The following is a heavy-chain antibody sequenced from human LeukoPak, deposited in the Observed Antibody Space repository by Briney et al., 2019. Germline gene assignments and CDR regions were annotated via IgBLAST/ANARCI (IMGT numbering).Heavy chain of an antibody. V-gene: IGHV3-7*05. Sequence: GGSLRLSCAASGFTFSNYWMTWVRQAPGRGLEWVANIRQDGSEKYYVDSVKGRFTISRDNAKNSLYLQMNSLRAEDTAVYYCAKDRSMANFDYWGQGTLVTVSS. D-gene: IGHD5-24*01. CDR1: GFTFSNYW. CDR3: AKDRSMANFDY. J-gene: IGHJ4*02. CDR2: IRQDGSEK.